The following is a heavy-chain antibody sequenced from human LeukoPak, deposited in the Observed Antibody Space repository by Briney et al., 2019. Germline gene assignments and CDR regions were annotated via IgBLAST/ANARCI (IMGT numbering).Heavy chain of an antibody. CDR1: GFSYSDAW. V-gene: IGHV3-15*04. Sequence: GGSLRLSCAASGFSYSDAWMSWVRQIPGKGLEWVGRIESKTDGGTTDYAAPVKGRFTISRDDSTNTLYLQMNSLKSEDTAVYYCTTYGSGRKFDYWGQGILVTVSS. CDR2: IESKTDGGTT. J-gene: IGHJ4*02. D-gene: IGHD3-10*01. CDR3: TTYGSGRKFDY.